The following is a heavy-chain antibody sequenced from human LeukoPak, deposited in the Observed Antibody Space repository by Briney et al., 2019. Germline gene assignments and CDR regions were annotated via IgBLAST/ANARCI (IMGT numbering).Heavy chain of an antibody. Sequence: SETLSLTCAVYGGSFSGYYWSWIRQPPGKGLEWIGEINHSGSTNYNPSLKSRVTISVDTSKNQFSLKLSSVTAADTAVYYCATARTEELTEIYWGQGTPVTVSS. CDR2: INHSGST. CDR1: GGSFSGYY. V-gene: IGHV4-34*01. CDR3: ATARTEELTEIY. D-gene: IGHD1-26*01. J-gene: IGHJ4*02.